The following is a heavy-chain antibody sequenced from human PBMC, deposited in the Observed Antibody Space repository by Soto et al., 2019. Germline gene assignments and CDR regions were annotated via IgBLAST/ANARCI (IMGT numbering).Heavy chain of an antibody. D-gene: IGHD3-22*01. V-gene: IGHV3-7*03. CDR1: GFTFSSFW. CDR3: APGGGYDSSGYYLDH. CDR2: IRQDGSEK. J-gene: IGHJ4*02. Sequence: EVQLVESGGGLVQPGGSLRLSCAASGFTFSSFWMTWVRQAPGKGLEWVANIRQDGSEKYYVDSVKGRFTISRDNVKNSVYLQMNSLRAEDTAVYYCAPGGGYDSSGYYLDHWGQGTLVTVSS.